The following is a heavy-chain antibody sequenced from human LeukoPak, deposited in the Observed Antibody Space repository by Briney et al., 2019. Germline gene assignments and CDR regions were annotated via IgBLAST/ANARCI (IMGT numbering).Heavy chain of an antibody. Sequence: GESLKISCKSSGYTFTNYWIGWVRQMPGKGLEWMGIIYPGDSDTRYSPSFQGQVTISADKSISTAYLQWSSLKASDTAMYYCARQSYYYMDVWGKGTTVTISS. CDR1: GYTFTNYW. J-gene: IGHJ6*03. CDR3: ARQSYYYMDV. CDR2: IYPGDSDT. V-gene: IGHV5-51*01.